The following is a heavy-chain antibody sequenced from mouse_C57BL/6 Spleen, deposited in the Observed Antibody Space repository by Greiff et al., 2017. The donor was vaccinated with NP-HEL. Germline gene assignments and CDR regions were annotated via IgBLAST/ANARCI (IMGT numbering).Heavy chain of an antibody. D-gene: IGHD2-10*01. Sequence: QVQLQQPGAELVKPGASVKLSCKASGYTFTSYWMQWVKQRPGQGLEWIGEIDPSDSYTNYNQKFKGKATLTVDTSSSTAYMQLSSLTSEDSAVYYCARYLLLPVAMDYWGQGTSVPVSS. CDR3: ARYLLLPVAMDY. CDR2: IDPSDSYT. J-gene: IGHJ4*01. CDR1: GYTFTSYW. V-gene: IGHV1-50*01.